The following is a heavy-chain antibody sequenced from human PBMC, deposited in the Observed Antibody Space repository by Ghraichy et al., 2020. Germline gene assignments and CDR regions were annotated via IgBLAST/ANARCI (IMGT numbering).Heavy chain of an antibody. J-gene: IGHJ6*02. CDR3: AKDISSGWSHYYYGMDV. D-gene: IGHD6-19*01. V-gene: IGHV3-30*18. CDR2: ISYDGSNK. Sequence: GGSLRLSCAASGFTFSSYGMHWVRQAPGKGLEWVAVISYDGSNKYYADSVKGRFTISRDNSKNTLYLQMNSLRAEDTAVYYCAKDISSGWSHYYYGMDVWGQWTTVTVSS. CDR1: GFTFSSYG.